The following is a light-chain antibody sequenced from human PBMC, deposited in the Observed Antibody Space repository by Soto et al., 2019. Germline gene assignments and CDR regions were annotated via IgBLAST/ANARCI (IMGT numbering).Light chain of an antibody. CDR3: QQRRKWPPD. Sequence: EIVLTQSPATLSLTPGETATLSCRASQSININLAWYQQKPGQPPRLVIYDGSHRATGIPARFSGSGSGTDFTLTISRLEPEDFAVYYCQQRRKWPPDFGQGTRLEI. CDR2: DGS. V-gene: IGKV3-11*01. CDR1: QSININ. J-gene: IGKJ5*01.